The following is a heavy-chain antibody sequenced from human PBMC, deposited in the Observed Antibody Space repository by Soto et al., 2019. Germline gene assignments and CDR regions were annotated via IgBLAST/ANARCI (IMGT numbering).Heavy chain of an antibody. V-gene: IGHV1-69*13. CDR3: ARQMRGATISIYYYGMDV. CDR2: IIPIFGTA. D-gene: IGHD5-12*01. CDR1: GGTFSSYA. J-gene: IGHJ6*02. Sequence: GASVKVSCKASGGTFSSYAISWVRQAPGQGLEWMGGIIPIFGTANYAQKFQGRVTITADESTSTAYMELSSLRSEDTAVYYCARQMRGATISIYYYGMDVWGQGTTVTVSS.